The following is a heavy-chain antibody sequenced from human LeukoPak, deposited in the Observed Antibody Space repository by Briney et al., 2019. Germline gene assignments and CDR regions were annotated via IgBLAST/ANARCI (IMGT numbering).Heavy chain of an antibody. CDR1: GFTFSSYA. CDR3: AREGYSSTGYYYYMDV. CDR2: ISSNGGST. V-gene: IGHV3-64*01. D-gene: IGHD5-18*01. Sequence: PGGSLRLFCAASGFTFSSYAMHWVRQAPGKGLEYVSAISSNGGSTYYANSVKGRFTISRDNSKNTLYLQMGSLRAEDMAVYYCAREGYSSTGYYYYMDVWGKGTTVTVSS. J-gene: IGHJ6*03.